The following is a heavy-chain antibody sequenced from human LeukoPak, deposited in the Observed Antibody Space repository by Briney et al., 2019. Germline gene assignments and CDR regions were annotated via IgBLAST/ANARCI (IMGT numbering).Heavy chain of an antibody. V-gene: IGHV4-31*03. CDR2: IYYSGST. J-gene: IGHJ4*02. Sequence: TSQTLSLTCTVSGGSISSDSYYWSWIRQHPGQGPEWIGYIYYSGSTYYNPSLKSRVTISVDTSKNQFSLKLSSVTAADTAVYYCARNYYFDYWGQGTLVTVSS. CDR3: ARNYYFDY. CDR1: GGSISSDSYY.